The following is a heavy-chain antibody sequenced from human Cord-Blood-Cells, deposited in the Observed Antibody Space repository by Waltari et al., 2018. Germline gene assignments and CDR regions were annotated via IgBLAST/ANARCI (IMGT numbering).Heavy chain of an antibody. D-gene: IGHD7-27*01. CDR3: ARDGPYWGPNWFDP. CDR2: ISSSSSTI. CDR1: GFTFSSYS. Sequence: EVQLVESGGGLVQPGGSLRLSCAAPGFTFSSYSMNWVRQAPGKGLEWGSYISSSSSTIYYADSVKGRFTISRDNAKNSLYLQMNSLRDEDTAVYYCARDGPYWGPNWFDPWGQGTLVTVSS. J-gene: IGHJ5*02. V-gene: IGHV3-48*02.